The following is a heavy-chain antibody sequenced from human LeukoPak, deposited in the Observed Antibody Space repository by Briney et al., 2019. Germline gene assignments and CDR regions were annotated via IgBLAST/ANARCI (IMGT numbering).Heavy chain of an antibody. J-gene: IGHJ4*02. CDR1: GGTFSSYA. D-gene: IGHD6-19*01. CDR3: ARCGDCGEAVADAVSDY. Sequence: SVKVSCKASGGTFSSYAISWVRQAPGQGLEWMGGIIPIFGTANYAQKFQGRVTITADESTSTAYMELSSLRSEDTAVYYCARCGDCGEAVADAVSDYWGQGTLVTVSS. CDR2: IIPIFGTA. V-gene: IGHV1-69*01.